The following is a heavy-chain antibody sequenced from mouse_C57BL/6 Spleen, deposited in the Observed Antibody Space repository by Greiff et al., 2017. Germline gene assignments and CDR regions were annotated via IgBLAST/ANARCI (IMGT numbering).Heavy chain of an antibody. V-gene: IGHV1-61*01. D-gene: IGHD4-1*01. Sequence: QVQLQQPGAELVRPGSSVKLSCKASGYTFTSYWMDWVKQRPGQGLEWIGNIYPSDSETHYNQKFKDKATLTVDKSSSTAYMQLSSLTSEDSAVYYCARKGAGAMDYWGQGTSGTVSS. CDR3: ARKGAGAMDY. CDR1: GYTFTSYW. CDR2: IYPSDSET. J-gene: IGHJ4*01.